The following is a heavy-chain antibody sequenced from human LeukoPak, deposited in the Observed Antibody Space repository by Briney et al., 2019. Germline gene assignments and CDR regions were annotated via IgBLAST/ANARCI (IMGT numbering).Heavy chain of an antibody. Sequence: PSETLSLTCSVSGGSISDYYWSWIRQPPGKGLEWIGYIYRGGTINYNPSVKSRVTMSLDTSKNQISLMLNSVTAADTAIYYCARHWLEAEKTYSYWFDPWGQGTLVTVSS. V-gene: IGHV4-4*09. CDR2: IYRGGTI. D-gene: IGHD2-21*01. CDR3: ARHWLEAEKTYSYWFDP. CDR1: GGSISDYY. J-gene: IGHJ5*02.